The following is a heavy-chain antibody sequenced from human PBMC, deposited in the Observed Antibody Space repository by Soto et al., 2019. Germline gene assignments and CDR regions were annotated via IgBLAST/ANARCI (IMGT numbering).Heavy chain of an antibody. CDR2: IYYSGST. Sequence: QVQLQESGPGLVKPSQTLSLTCTVSGGSISSGGYYWSWIRQHPGKGLEWIGYIYYSGSTYYNPSLKSRVTISVDTSKNQFSLKLSSVTAADTAVYYCARDFLWGLGNLNSKSDAFDIWGQGTMVTVSS. D-gene: IGHD3-22*01. CDR3: ARDFLWGLGNLNSKSDAFDI. CDR1: GGSISSGGYY. J-gene: IGHJ3*02. V-gene: IGHV4-31*03.